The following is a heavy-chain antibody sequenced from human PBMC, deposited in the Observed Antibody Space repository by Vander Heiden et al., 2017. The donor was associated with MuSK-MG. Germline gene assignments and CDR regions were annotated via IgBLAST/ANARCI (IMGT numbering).Heavy chain of an antibody. D-gene: IGHD1-26*01. V-gene: IGHV4-39*01. CDR2: VHFTGAT. CDR3: SRNVGDPASYFSFVC. CDR1: GASIVVNTGY. J-gene: IGHJ6*01. Sequence: QLQLQESGPGPVQPSETLSLTCTVSGASIVVNTGYWGWIRQPPGKGLEWIGSVHFTGATYHNPSLESRVTFSVETSKNQFSLRLTSVTAADTAVYFWSRNVGDPASYFSFVCWG.